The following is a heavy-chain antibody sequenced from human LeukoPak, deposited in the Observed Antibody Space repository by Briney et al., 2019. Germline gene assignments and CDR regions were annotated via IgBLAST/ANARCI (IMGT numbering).Heavy chain of an antibody. CDR2: IRSKANSYAT. CDR1: GFTFSGSA. J-gene: IGHJ4*02. V-gene: IGHV3-73*01. D-gene: IGHD5-18*01. Sequence: PGGSLRLSCAASGFTFSGSAMHWVRQASGKGLEWVGRIRSKANSYATAYAASVKGRFTISRDDSKNTAYLQMNSLKTEDTAVYYCTRRTYSQGLDYWGQGTLVTVSS. CDR3: TRRTYSQGLDY.